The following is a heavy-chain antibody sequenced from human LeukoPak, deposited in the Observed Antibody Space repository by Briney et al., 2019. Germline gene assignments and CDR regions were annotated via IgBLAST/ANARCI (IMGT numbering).Heavy chain of an antibody. J-gene: IGHJ3*02. D-gene: IGHD6-6*01. CDR1: GFTFSSYG. V-gene: IGHV3-30*02. Sequence: GGSLRLSCAASGFTFSSYGMHWVRQAPGKGLEWVAFIRYDGSNKYYADSVKGRFTISRDNSKNTLYLQMNSLRAEDTAVYYCAKGRRIAARPPGTTSGINDAFDIWGQGTMVTVSS. CDR2: IRYDGSNK. CDR3: AKGRRIAARPPGTTSGINDAFDI.